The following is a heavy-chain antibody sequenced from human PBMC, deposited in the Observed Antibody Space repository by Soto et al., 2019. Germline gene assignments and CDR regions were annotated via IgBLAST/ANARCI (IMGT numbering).Heavy chain of an antibody. Sequence: QVQLVESGGGVVQPGRSLRLSCAASGFTFSSYAMHWVRQAPGKGLEWVAVISYDGSNKYYADSVKGRFTISRDNSKNTLYLQLNSLRAEDTAVYYCASADVDISGPSGFDYWGQGTLVTVSS. CDR1: GFTFSSYA. D-gene: IGHD3-22*01. CDR2: ISYDGSNK. CDR3: ASADVDISGPSGFDY. J-gene: IGHJ4*02. V-gene: IGHV3-30-3*01.